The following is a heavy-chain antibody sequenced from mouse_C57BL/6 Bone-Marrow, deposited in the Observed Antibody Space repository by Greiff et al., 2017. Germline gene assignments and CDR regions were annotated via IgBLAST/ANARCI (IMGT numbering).Heavy chain of an antibody. J-gene: IGHJ2*01. CDR1: GYTFTSYW. Sequence: VKLQQPGTELVKPGASVKLSCKASGYTFTSYWMHWVKQRPGQGLEWIGNINPSNGGTNYNEKFKSKATLTVDKSSSKAYRQLSSLTSEDSAVYYCARSLAHYYGSPFDYWGQGTTLTVAS. CDR3: ARSLAHYYGSPFDY. V-gene: IGHV1-53*01. D-gene: IGHD1-1*01. CDR2: INPSNGGT.